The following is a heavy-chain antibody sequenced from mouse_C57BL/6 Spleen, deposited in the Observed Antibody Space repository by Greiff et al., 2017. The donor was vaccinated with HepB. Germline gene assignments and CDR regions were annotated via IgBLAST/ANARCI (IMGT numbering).Heavy chain of an antibody. CDR2: IHPNSGST. J-gene: IGHJ3*01. D-gene: IGHD2-4*01. Sequence: VQLQQPGAELVKPGASVKLSCKASGYTFTSYWMHWVKQRPGQGLEWIGMIHPNSGSTNYNEKFKSKATLTVDKSSSTAYMQLSSLTSEDSAVYYCSRDYDYDRGAWFAYWGQGTLVTVSA. CDR3: SRDYDYDRGAWFAY. V-gene: IGHV1-64*01. CDR1: GYTFTSYW.